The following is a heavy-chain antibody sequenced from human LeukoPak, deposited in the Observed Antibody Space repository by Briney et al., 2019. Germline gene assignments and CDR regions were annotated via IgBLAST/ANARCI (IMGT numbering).Heavy chain of an antibody. CDR3: ARGPVGATSRIWFDL. V-gene: IGHV3-23*01. Sequence: PGGSLRLSCAASGFTFSSYAMSWVRQAPGKGLEWVSAISGSGGSTYYADSVKGRFTISRDNAKNSLYLQMNSLRAEDTAVYYCARGPVGATSRIWFDLWGQGTLVTVSS. D-gene: IGHD1-26*01. CDR1: GFTFSSYA. CDR2: ISGSGGST. J-gene: IGHJ5*02.